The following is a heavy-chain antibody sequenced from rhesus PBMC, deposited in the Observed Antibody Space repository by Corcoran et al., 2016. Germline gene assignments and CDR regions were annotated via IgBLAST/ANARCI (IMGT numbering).Heavy chain of an antibody. V-gene: IGHV4-169*02. CDR3: ASYWGDYLGY. D-gene: IGHD3-34*01. CDR1: GGSISSSY. J-gene: IGHJ4*01. CDR2: IYGSGSST. Sequence: QLQLQESGPGLVKPSETLSVTCAVSGGSISSSYWSWIRQAPGKGLEWIGYIYGSGSSTNSNPSLKSLVTRSVATSKNQLSLKLSSVTAADTAVYYCASYWGDYLGYWGQGVLVTVSS.